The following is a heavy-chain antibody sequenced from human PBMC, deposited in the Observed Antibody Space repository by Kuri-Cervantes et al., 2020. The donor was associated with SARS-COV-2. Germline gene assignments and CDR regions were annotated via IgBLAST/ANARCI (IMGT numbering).Heavy chain of an antibody. Sequence: GGSLRLSCAASEFTFSSYAMSWVRQAPGKGLEWVSAISGSGGSTYYADSVKGRFTISRDNSKNTLYLQMNILRAEDTAVYYCARDQVYSSSWYPSSYYYYYGMDVWGQGTTVTVSS. D-gene: IGHD6-13*01. J-gene: IGHJ6*02. CDR3: ARDQVYSSSWYPSSYYYYYGMDV. CDR1: EFTFSSYA. V-gene: IGHV3-23*01. CDR2: ISGSGGST.